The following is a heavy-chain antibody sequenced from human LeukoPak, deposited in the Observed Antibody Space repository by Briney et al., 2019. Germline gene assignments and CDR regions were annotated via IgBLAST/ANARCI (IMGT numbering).Heavy chain of an antibody. D-gene: IGHD2-2*02. CDR2: IYYSGST. CDR3: ARESDRNNYLSSTSCYIEDAFDI. V-gene: IGHV4-31*03. CDR1: GGSISSGGYY. J-gene: IGHJ3*02. Sequence: SETLSLTCTVSGGSISSGGYYWSWLRQHPGTGLEWIGYIYYSGSTYYNPSLKSRVTISVDTSKNQFSLKLSSVTAADTAVYYCARESDRNNYLSSTSCYIEDAFDIWGQGTMVTVSS.